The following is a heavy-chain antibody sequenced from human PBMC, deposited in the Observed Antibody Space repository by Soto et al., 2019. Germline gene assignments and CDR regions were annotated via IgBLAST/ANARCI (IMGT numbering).Heavy chain of an antibody. CDR2: IIPIFGTA. V-gene: IGHV1-69*01. D-gene: IGHD3-16*02. CDR1: GGTFSSYA. J-gene: IGHJ4*02. CDR3: ASSPGYYDYVWGSYRLDY. Sequence: QVQLVQSGAEVKKPGSSVKVSCKASGGTFSSYAISWVRQAPGQGLEWMGGIIPIFGTANYAQKFQGRVTITADESTSTDYMELSSLRSEDTAVYYCASSPGYYDYVWGSYRLDYWGQGTLVTVSS.